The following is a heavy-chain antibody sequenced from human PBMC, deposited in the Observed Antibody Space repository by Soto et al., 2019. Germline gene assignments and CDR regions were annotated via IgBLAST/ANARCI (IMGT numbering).Heavy chain of an antibody. CDR2: IFWDCDE. D-gene: IGHD6-6*01. Sequence: QITLQEYGPALVKPTQTLTMTCTFSGFSLRTNGVAVGWVRQSPGKALEWTALIFWDCDERYSPSLKRMLTITNETATNHVVLTMTNMEPVYTATYYYVYNVIKRPTRRTLFDYWGQGTLVPVYS. CDR1: GFSLRTNGVA. CDR3: VYNVIKRPTRRTLFDY. V-gene: IGHV2-5*02. J-gene: IGHJ4*02.